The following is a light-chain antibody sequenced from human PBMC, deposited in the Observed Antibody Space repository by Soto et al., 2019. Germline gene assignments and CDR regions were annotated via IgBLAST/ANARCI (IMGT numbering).Light chain of an antibody. V-gene: IGLV2-14*01. J-gene: IGLJ1*01. Sequence: QSAMTQPASLSGSPGQSITISCTGTSSDIGAYDYVSWFQQHPGKAPKLMISEVNNRPSGVSNRFYGSKSGNTAYLTISGLPVEDEAEYCCFSFTTTSNHVFGNGTKLTVL. CDR2: EVN. CDR1: SSDIGAYDY. CDR3: FSFTTTSNHV.